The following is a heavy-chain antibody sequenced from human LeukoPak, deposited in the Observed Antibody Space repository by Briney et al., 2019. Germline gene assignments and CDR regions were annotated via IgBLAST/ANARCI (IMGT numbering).Heavy chain of an antibody. D-gene: IGHD2-15*01. V-gene: IGHV4-34*01. CDR1: GGSFSGYY. Sequence: SETLSLTCAVYGGSFSGYYWSWIRQPPGKGLEWIGEINHSGSTNYNPSLKSRVTISVDTSKNQFSLKLSSVTAADTAVYYCARARGVGYCSGGSCRYPLRYYFDYWGQGTLVTVSP. CDR3: ARARGVGYCSGGSCRYPLRYYFDY. CDR2: INHSGST. J-gene: IGHJ4*02.